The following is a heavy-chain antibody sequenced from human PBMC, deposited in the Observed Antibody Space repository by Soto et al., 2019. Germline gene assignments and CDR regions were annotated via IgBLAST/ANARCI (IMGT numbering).Heavy chain of an antibody. CDR2: IYYSGST. D-gene: IGHD5-18*01. V-gene: IGHV4-30-4*01. CDR3: ARVQGGGGAMVHNY. CDR1: GGPISSGDYY. Sequence: QVQLQESGPGLVKPSQTLSLTCTVSGGPISSGDYYWSWIRQPPGKGLEWIGYIYYSGSTYYNPSLESRVTISVDTSKNQFSLKLGSVTAADTAVYYCARVQGGGGAMVHNYWGQGTLVTVSS. J-gene: IGHJ4*02.